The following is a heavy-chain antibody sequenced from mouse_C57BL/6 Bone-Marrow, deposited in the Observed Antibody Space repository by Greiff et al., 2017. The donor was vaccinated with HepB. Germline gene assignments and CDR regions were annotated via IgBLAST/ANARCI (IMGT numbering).Heavy chain of an antibody. CDR2: IDPSDSYT. CDR3: ARERNYYGSLYYAMDY. J-gene: IGHJ4*01. CDR1: GYTFTSYW. Sequence: QVQLQQPGAELVKPGASVKLSCKASGYTFTSYWMQWVKQRPGQGLEWIGEIDPSDSYTNYNQKFKGKATLTVDTSSSTAYMQLSSRTSEDSAVYYCARERNYYGSLYYAMDYWGQGTSVTVSS. D-gene: IGHD1-1*01. V-gene: IGHV1-50*01.